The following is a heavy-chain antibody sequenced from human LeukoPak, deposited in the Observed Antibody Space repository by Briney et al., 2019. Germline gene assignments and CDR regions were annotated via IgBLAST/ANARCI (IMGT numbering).Heavy chain of an antibody. CDR1: GFTFSSYA. V-gene: IGHV3-30*04. J-gene: IGHJ4*02. CDR3: ARDSRAAGLAFDY. D-gene: IGHD3-10*01. CDR2: ISYDGSNK. Sequence: AGGSLRLSCAASGFTFSSYAMHWVRQAPGKGLEWVAVISYDGSNKYYADSVKGRFTISRDNSKNTLYLQMNSLGAEDTAVYYCARDSRAAGLAFDYWGQGTLVTVSS.